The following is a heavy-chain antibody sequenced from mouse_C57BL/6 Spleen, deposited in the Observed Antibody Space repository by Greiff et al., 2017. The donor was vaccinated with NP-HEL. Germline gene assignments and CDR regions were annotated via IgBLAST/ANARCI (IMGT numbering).Heavy chain of an antibody. CDR2: FYPGSGSI. J-gene: IGHJ3*01. CDR1: GYTFTEYT. D-gene: IGHD6-2*01. CDR3: ARYEEGLARGGFAY. Sequence: VQLQQSGAELVKPGASVKLSCKASGYTFTEYTIHWVKQRSGQGLEWIGWFYPGSGSIKYNEKFKDKATLTVDKSSSTAYMELSRLTSEDSAVNFGARYEEGLARGGFAYWGQGTLVTVSA. V-gene: IGHV1-62-2*01.